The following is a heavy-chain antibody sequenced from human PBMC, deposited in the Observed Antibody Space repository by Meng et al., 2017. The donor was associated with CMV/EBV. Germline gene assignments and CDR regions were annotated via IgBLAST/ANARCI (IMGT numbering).Heavy chain of an antibody. V-gene: IGHV3-48*03. CDR1: GFTFSSYE. CDR3: ARQKPNVLLWLGWFDP. Sequence: GGSLRLSCAASGFTFSSYEMNWVRQAPGKGLEWVSYISSSGSTIYYADSVKGRFTISRDNAKNSLYLQMNSLRAEDTAVYYCARQKPNVLLWLGWFDPWGQGTLVTVSS. J-gene: IGHJ5*02. D-gene: IGHD3-10*01. CDR2: ISSSGSTI.